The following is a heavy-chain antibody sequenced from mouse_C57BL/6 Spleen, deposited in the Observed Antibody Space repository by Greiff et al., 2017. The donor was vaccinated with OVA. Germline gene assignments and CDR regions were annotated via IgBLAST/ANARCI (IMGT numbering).Heavy chain of an antibody. V-gene: IGHV1-53*01. CDR2: INPSNGGT. CDR3: ARSGGYDAWFAY. D-gene: IGHD2-2*01. J-gene: IGHJ3*01. Sequence: QVHVKQPGTELVKPGASVKLSCKASGYTFTSYWMHWVKQRPGQGLEWIGNINPSNGGTNYNEKFKSKATLTVDKSSSTAYMQLSSLTSEDSAVYYCARSGGYDAWFAYWGQGTLVTVSA. CDR1: GYTFTSYW.